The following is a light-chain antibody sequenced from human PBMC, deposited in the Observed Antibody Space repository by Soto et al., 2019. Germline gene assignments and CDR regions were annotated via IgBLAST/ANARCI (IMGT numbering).Light chain of an antibody. V-gene: IGKV3-15*01. CDR2: GAS. CDR1: QSVSSN. J-gene: IGKJ1*01. Sequence: EIVMTQSPATLSVSPGERATLSCRASQSVSSNLAWYQQKPSQAPRLLIYGASTRATGIPARFSGSGSGTEFTLTISSLQSEDFAVYYCQQYNNWPPWTFG. CDR3: QQYNNWPPWT.